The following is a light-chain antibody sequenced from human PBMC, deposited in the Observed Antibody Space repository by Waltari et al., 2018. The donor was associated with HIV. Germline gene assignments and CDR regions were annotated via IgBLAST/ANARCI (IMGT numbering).Light chain of an antibody. V-gene: IGKV2-28*01. J-gene: IGKJ2*01. CDR1: QSLFHTNGIYY. CDR3: MQALQSPLT. CDR2: LGS. Sequence: DIVLTQSPLSLPVTPGEPASISCKSSQSLFHTNGIYYLDWYLQKPGQPPQLLIYLGSNRASGVPDRFSGSGSGTDFTLKISRVEAEDVGVYYCMQALQSPLTFGEGTKLEI.